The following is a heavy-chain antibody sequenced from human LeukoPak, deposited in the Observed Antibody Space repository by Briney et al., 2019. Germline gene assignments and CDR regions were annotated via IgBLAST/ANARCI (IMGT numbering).Heavy chain of an antibody. V-gene: IGHV1-69*04. CDR1: GGTFSSYA. D-gene: IGHD3-22*01. CDR3: ARGMNSSGYAI. Sequence: SVKVSCKASGGTFSSYAISWVRQAPGQGLEWMGRIIPIFGIANYAQKFQGRVTITADKSTSTAYMELSSLRSEDTAVYYCARGMNSSGYAIWGQGTLVTVSS. CDR2: IIPIFGIA. J-gene: IGHJ4*02.